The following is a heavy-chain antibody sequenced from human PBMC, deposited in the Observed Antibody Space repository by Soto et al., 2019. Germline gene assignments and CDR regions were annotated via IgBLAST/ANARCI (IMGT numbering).Heavy chain of an antibody. Sequence: QVQLVQSGAEVKKPWYSVKVSCKASGGTFSSYAISWVRQAHGQGLEWMGGIIPIFGTANYAQKIQGRVRINADESTSTAYMELSSLRSEDTAVYYCARDRVSSGWYIYWGQGTLVPVPS. J-gene: IGHJ4*02. D-gene: IGHD6-19*01. CDR2: IIPIFGTA. V-gene: IGHV1-69*01. CDR1: GGTFSSYA. CDR3: ARDRVSSGWYIY.